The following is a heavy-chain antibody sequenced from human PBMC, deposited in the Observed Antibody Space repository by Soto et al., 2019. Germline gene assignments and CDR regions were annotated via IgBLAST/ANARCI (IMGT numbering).Heavy chain of an antibody. CDR3: ARSRPSSYYGGSGTFGY. J-gene: IGHJ4*02. Sequence: QLQLQESGPGLVRPSGTLSLTCAVSGGFTSTNNWWSWVRQPPGKGLEWIGDAYHSGSTEYNPSLKSRVSKSVDKYTNQIPLKLSSATATDTAVYSCARSRPSSYYGGSGTFGYWGQGTLVTVSS. V-gene: IGHV4-4*02. CDR2: AYHSGST. D-gene: IGHD3-10*01. CDR1: GGFTSTNNW.